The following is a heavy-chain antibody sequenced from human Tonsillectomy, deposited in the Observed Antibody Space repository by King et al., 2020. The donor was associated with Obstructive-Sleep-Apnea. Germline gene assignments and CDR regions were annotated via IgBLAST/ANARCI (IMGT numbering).Heavy chain of an antibody. CDR1: GFTFSSYS. Sequence: VQLVESGGGLVKPGGSLRLSCAASGFTFSSYSMNWVRQAPGKGLEWVSSISSSSSYIYYADSVKGRFTISRDNAKNSLYLQINSLRAEDTAVYYCARDGHHWYFDLWGRGTLVTVSS. CDR2: ISSSSSYI. V-gene: IGHV3-21*01. CDR3: ARDGHHWYFDL. J-gene: IGHJ2*01.